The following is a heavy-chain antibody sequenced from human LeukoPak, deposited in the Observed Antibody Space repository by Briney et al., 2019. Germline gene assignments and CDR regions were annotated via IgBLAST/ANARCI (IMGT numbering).Heavy chain of an antibody. Sequence: GGSLSVSCAGSGFTFSRYWMSWVRQAPGKGLEWVANIKQDGSEKYYVDSVKGRFTISRDNAKNSLYLQMNSLRAEDTAVYFCARGQTTVTNWGQGTLVTVSS. CDR2: IKQDGSEK. CDR3: ARGQTTVTN. D-gene: IGHD4-17*01. CDR1: GFTFSRYW. J-gene: IGHJ4*02. V-gene: IGHV3-7*03.